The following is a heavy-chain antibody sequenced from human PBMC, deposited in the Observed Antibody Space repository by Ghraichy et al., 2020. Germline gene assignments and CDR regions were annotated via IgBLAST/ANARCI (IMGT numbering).Heavy chain of an antibody. D-gene: IGHD3-10*01. CDR2: ISSNGGST. CDR1: GFTFSSYA. CDR3: VKDTGGTGMVRGVCDY. V-gene: IGHV3-64D*06. Sequence: AGSLRLSCSASGFTFSSYAMHWVRQAPGKGLEYVSAISSNGGSTYYADSVKGRFTISRDNSKNTLYLQMSSLRAEDTAVYYCVKDTGGTGMVRGVCDYWGQGTLVTVSS. J-gene: IGHJ4*02.